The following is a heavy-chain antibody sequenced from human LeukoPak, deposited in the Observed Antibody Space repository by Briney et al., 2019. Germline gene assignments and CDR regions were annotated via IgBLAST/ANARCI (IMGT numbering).Heavy chain of an antibody. CDR2: ISGSGGST. J-gene: IGHJ6*02. Sequence: PGGSLRLSCVASGFTFGKYWMSWVRQAPGKGLEWVSAISGSGGSTYYADSVKGRFTISRDDSKNTLYLQMNSLRAGDTAVYYCAKGGVTYYYYGMDVWGQGTTVTVSS. V-gene: IGHV3-23*01. CDR1: GFTFGKYW. CDR3: AKGGVTYYYYGMDV. D-gene: IGHD2-21*02.